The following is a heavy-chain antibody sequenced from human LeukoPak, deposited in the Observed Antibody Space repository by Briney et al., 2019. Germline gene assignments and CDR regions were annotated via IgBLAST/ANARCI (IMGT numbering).Heavy chain of an antibody. CDR3: ARDYSGSYYPYYYYYMDV. D-gene: IGHD1-26*01. CDR2: ISYDGSNK. Sequence: PGGSLRLSCAASGFTFSSYAMHWVRQAPGKGLEWVAVISYDGSNKYYADSVKGRFTISRDNSKNTLYLQMNSLRAEDTAVYYCARDYSGSYYPYYYYYMDVWGKGTTVTVSS. CDR1: GFTFSSYA. J-gene: IGHJ6*03. V-gene: IGHV3-30*04.